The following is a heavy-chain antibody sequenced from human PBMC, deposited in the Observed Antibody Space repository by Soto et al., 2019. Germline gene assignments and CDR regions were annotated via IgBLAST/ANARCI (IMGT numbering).Heavy chain of an antibody. CDR2: ISYDGSNK. D-gene: IGHD6-19*01. Sequence: QVQLVESGGGVVQPGRSLRLSCAASGFTFSSYAMHWVRQAPGKGLEWVAVISYDGSNKYYADSVKGRFTISRDNSKNTLYLQMNSLRAEDTAVYYCARVTGGGSGWTFDYWGQGTLVTVSS. V-gene: IGHV3-30-3*01. J-gene: IGHJ4*02. CDR1: GFTFSSYA. CDR3: ARVTGGGSGWTFDY.